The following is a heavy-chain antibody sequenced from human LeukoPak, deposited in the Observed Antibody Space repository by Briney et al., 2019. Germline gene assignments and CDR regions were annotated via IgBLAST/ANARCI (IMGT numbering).Heavy chain of an antibody. CDR1: GYIFTSHG. CDR3: ARNSSGWYGYFDL. Sequence: GASVKVSCKASGYIFTSHGLSWVRQAPGQGLEWMGWINIYKGNTNYAQKFQGRVTMTTDTSTNTAYMELRSLRSDDTAVYYCARNSSGWYGYFDLWGRGTLVTVSS. V-gene: IGHV1-18*01. CDR2: INIYKGNT. D-gene: IGHD6-25*01. J-gene: IGHJ2*01.